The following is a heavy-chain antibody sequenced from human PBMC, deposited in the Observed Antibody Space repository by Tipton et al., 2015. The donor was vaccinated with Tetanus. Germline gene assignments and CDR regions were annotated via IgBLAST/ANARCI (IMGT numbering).Heavy chain of an antibody. Sequence: SLRLSCKASGYTFSAHTMHWVRQAPGKGLEWVSAISSSSSYIYYADSVKGRFTIFRDNSKNTVYLQMNSLRDEDTAVYYCAKEPASRGWFDPWGQGPLVSVSS. D-gene: IGHD1-14*01. CDR2: ISSSSSYI. V-gene: IGHV3-21*04. CDR1: GYTFSAHT. J-gene: IGHJ5*02. CDR3: AKEPASRGWFDP.